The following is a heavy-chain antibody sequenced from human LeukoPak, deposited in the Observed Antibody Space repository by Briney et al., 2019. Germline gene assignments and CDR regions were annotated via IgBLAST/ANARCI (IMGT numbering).Heavy chain of an antibody. CDR1: GYTFTGYY. CDR2: INPNSGGT. D-gene: IGHD1-26*01. CDR3: ARGREWEQDD. J-gene: IGHJ4*02. Sequence: ASVKVSCKASGYTFTGYYMHWVRQAPGQGLEWMGWINPNSGGTNYAQKFQGRVTITTDESTSTAYMELSSLRSEDTAVYYCARGREWEQDDWGQGTLVTVSS. V-gene: IGHV1-2*02.